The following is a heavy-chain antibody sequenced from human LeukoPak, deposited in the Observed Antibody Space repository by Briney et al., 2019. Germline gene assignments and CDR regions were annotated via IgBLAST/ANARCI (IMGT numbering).Heavy chain of an antibody. D-gene: IGHD3-22*01. CDR3: AVYDSSGYPLIDY. CDR1: GYTFTGYY. V-gene: IGHV1-2*02. J-gene: IGHJ4*02. CDR2: INPNSGGT. Sequence: GSSVKVSCKASGYTFTGYYMHWVRPAPGQGLEWMGWINPNSGGTNYAQKFQGRVTMTRDTSISTAYMELSRLRSDDTAVYYCAVYDSSGYPLIDYWGQGTLVTVSS.